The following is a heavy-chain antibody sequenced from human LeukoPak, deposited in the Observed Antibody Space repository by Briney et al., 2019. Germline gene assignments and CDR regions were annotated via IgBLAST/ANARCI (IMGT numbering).Heavy chain of an antibody. D-gene: IGHD6-13*01. J-gene: IGHJ6*02. CDR3: AKDRSDNSSWYCMDV. V-gene: IGHV3-23*01. CDR1: GFTFSSYA. Sequence: GGSLRLSCAASGFTFSSYAMSWVRQAPGTGLEWVSGISGSGANTYYADSVKGRFTISRDNSKNTLYLQMNSLRADDTAVYYCAKDRSDNSSWYCMDVWGQGTTVTVSS. CDR2: ISGSGANT.